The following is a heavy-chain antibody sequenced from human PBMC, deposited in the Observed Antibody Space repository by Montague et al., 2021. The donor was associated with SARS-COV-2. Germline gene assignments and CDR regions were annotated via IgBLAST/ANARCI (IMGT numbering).Heavy chain of an antibody. V-gene: IGHV6-1*01. Sequence: CAISGDSVSRHIAASDWHRPSPSHGLEWLGRTYYRSKWYNDYAVSVRSRITIGPDTSKNQFSLQLNSVTPEDTAVYYCTQERGPGRTTWHYFDYWGQGTLVTVSS. CDR2: TYYRSKWYN. CDR3: TQERGPGRTTWHYFDY. CDR1: GDSVSRHIAA. J-gene: IGHJ4*02. D-gene: IGHD1-14*01.